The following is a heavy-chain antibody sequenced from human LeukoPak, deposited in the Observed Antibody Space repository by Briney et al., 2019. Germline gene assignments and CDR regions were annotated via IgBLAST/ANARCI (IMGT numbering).Heavy chain of an antibody. V-gene: IGHV3-7*01. CDR3: ARVYYDSSGYYGGDFDY. J-gene: IGHJ4*02. D-gene: IGHD3-22*01. Sequence: GGSLRLSCAASGFTFTTYWLGWVRQPPGKGLEWVANIKQDGTEKYYVDSVKGRFTISRDNAKNSLYLQMNSLRAEDTAVYYCARVYYDSSGYYGGDFDYWGQGTLVTVSS. CDR2: IKQDGTEK. CDR1: GFTFTTYW.